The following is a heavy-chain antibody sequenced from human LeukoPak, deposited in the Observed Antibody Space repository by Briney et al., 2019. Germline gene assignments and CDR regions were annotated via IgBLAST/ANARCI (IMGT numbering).Heavy chain of an antibody. D-gene: IGHD3-22*01. J-gene: IGHJ4*02. CDR3: ARGPYDSRGYWQYYYDY. CDR1: GFTVSSNY. CDR2: IYRGGDT. V-gene: IGHV3-66*02. Sequence: PGGSLRLSCAASGFTVSSNYMTWVRRAPEKGLEWVSVIYRGGDTFYADSVKGRFTISRDNSKNTLYLQMNSLRAEDTAVYYCARGPYDSRGYWQYYYDYWGQGTLVTVSS.